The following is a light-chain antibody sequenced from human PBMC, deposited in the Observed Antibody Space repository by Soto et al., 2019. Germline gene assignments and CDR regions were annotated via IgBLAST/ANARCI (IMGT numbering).Light chain of an antibody. J-gene: IGKJ5*01. V-gene: IGKV3-20*01. CDR2: GAS. CDR1: QSINSRY. CDR3: QQYDGSSIT. Sequence: EIVLTQSPGTLSLSPGERGTLSCRASQSINSRYLAWYQQKRGQAPRLLIYGASSRATGIPDRFSGSGSGTDFTLTISRLEPEDFAVYYCQQYDGSSITFGQGTRLEIK.